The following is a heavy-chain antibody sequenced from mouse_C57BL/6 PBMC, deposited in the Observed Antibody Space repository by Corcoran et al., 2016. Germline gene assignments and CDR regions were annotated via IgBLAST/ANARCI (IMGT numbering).Heavy chain of an antibody. V-gene: IGHV1-76*01. J-gene: IGHJ3*01. D-gene: IGHD2-5*01. CDR2: IYPGSGNT. CDR3: ASHYSNYWFAY. Sequence: QVQLKQSGAELVRPGASVKLSCKASGYTFTDYYINWVKQRPGQGLEWIARIYPGSGNTYYNEKFKGKATLTAEKSSSTAYMQLSSLKSEDSAVYFCASHYSNYWFAYWGQGTLVTVSA. CDR1: GYTFTDYY.